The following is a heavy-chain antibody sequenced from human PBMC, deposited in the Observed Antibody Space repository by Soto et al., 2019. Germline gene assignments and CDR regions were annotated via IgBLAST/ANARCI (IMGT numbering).Heavy chain of an antibody. CDR1: GGSISSYY. D-gene: IGHD6-19*01. J-gene: IGHJ4*02. CDR2: IHYRGTT. CDR3: TRTRTTGWFSPVDS. Sequence: ETLSLTCTVSGGSISSYYCSWIRQPPGKGLEWIGYIHYRGTTNYNPSLKSRVIMSVDTSKNQFSLTLNSVTAADTAVYYCTRTRTTGWFSPVDSWGQGIPVTVSS. V-gene: IGHV4-59*01.